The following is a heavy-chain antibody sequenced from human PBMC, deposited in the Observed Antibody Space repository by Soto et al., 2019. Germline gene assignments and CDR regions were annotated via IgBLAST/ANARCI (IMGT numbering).Heavy chain of an antibody. CDR2: ISAGGGST. D-gene: IGHD6-13*01. Sequence: EVQLLESGGGLVQPGGSLRLSCAASGFTFTTYAMSWVRQAPGKGLEWVSTISAGGGSTYSADSVKGRFTISRDNSKNPPYRQVNSLTAEDTATYFCARARAPYSSSWYGMDVWGQGTTVTVSS. CDR1: GFTFTTYA. V-gene: IGHV3-23*01. J-gene: IGHJ6*02. CDR3: ARARAPYSSSWYGMDV.